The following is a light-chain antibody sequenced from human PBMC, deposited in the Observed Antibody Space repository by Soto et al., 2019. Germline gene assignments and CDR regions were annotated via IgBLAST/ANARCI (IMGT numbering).Light chain of an antibody. CDR1: QSISNTY. Sequence: EIVMTQSPATLSLSPGERVTLSCRASQSISNTYLSWYQQKPGQAPRLLIYGASTRATGVPARFNGSGSGTDFTLTISGLQPEDFAVYYCHQDYTLPLTFGGGTKVEIK. CDR3: HQDYTLPLT. V-gene: IGKV3D-7*01. CDR2: GAS. J-gene: IGKJ4*01.